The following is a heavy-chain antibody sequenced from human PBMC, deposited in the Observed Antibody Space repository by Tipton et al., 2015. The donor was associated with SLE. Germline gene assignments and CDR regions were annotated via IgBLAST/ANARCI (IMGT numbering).Heavy chain of an antibody. V-gene: IGHV3-21*04. D-gene: IGHD3-10*01. J-gene: IGHJ6*02. Sequence: SLRLSCAASGFTFSSYAMSWVRQAPGKGLEWVSSISSSSSYIYYADSVKGRFTISRDNAKNSLYLQMNSLRAEDTAVYYCARDGKLWYYYYYYGMDVWGQGTTVTVSS. CDR2: ISSSSSYI. CDR1: GFTFSSYA. CDR3: ARDGKLWYYYYYYGMDV.